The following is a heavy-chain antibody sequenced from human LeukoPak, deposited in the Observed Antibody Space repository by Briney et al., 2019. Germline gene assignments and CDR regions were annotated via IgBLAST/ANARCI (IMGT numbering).Heavy chain of an antibody. CDR3: ARRSGARSAAVAADY. V-gene: IGHV5-51*01. Sequence: GESLKISCKDSGDSFTSYWIGWVRQIPGKGLEWMGIVYPGDSDTRYSPSFQGQVIISADKSINTDYLQWSSLKASDTGIYYCARRSGARSAAVAADYWGQGTLVTVSS. CDR2: VYPGDSDT. J-gene: IGHJ4*02. CDR1: GDSFTSYW. D-gene: IGHD6-19*01.